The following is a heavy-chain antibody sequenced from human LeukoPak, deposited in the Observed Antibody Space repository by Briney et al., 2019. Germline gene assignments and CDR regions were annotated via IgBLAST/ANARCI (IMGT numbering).Heavy chain of an antibody. CDR1: GFTFSSYG. J-gene: IGHJ5*02. D-gene: IGHD6-6*01. V-gene: IGHV3-30*18. CDR3: AKIPPTEYSSSSLEGP. Sequence: HSGGSLRLSCAASGFTFSSYGMHWVRQAPGKGLEWVAVISYDGSNKYYADSVKGRFTISRDNSKNTLYLQMNSLRAEDTAVYYCAKIPPTEYSSSSLEGPWGQGTLVTVSS. CDR2: ISYDGSNK.